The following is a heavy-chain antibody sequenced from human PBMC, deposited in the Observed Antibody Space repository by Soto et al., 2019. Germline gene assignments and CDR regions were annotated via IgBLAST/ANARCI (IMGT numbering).Heavy chain of an antibody. CDR3: ARDRTSSSWYDWFDP. J-gene: IGHJ5*02. Sequence: SVKVSCNASGGTISSYAISRVRQAPGQGLEWMGGIIPIFGTANYAQKFQGRVTITADKSTSTAYMELSSLRSEDTAVYYCARDRTSSSWYDWFDPWGQGTLVTVSS. D-gene: IGHD6-13*01. CDR1: GGTISSYA. CDR2: IIPIFGTA. V-gene: IGHV1-69*06.